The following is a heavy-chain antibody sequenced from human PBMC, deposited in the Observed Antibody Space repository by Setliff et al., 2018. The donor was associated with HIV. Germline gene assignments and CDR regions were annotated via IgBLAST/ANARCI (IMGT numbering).Heavy chain of an antibody. D-gene: IGHD3-22*01. CDR2: IYYSGST. CDR1: GGSISSDY. Sequence: SETLSLTCTVSGGSISSDYWSWIRQPPGKGLEWIGYIYYSGSTNYNPSLKSRVTISVATSKHQFSLKLNSVTTADTAVYYCARSRTSSGYYGVTGYGMDVWGQGTTVTVSS. J-gene: IGHJ6*02. V-gene: IGHV4-59*01. CDR3: ARSRTSSGYYGVTGYGMDV.